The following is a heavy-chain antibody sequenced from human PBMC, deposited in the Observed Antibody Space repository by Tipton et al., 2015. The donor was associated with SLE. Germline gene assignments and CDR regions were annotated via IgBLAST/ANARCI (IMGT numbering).Heavy chain of an antibody. CDR2: ISYDGSNK. CDR3: ARDRDRYLDY. Sequence: AVSGFTFSSYAMHWVRQAPGKGLEWVAVISYDGSNKYYADSVKGRFTISRDNSKNTLYLQMNSLRAEDTAVYYCARDRDRYLDYWGQGTLVTVSS. V-gene: IGHV3-30*04. J-gene: IGHJ4*02. CDR1: GFTFSSYA.